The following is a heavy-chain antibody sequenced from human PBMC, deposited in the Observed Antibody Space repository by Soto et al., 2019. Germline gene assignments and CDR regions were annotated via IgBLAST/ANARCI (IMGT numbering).Heavy chain of an antibody. Sequence: ETLSLTCPVSGYSISIGNYWGWIRQPPGKRLEWIGSIYQSGSTYYNPSLRSRATISVDTSKNQFSLKLSSVTAADTAVYYCARVLGAPLYYFDYWGQGILVTVSS. CDR3: ARVLGAPLYYFDY. D-gene: IGHD1-26*01. V-gene: IGHV4-38-2*02. J-gene: IGHJ4*02. CDR2: IYQSGST. CDR1: GYSISIGNY.